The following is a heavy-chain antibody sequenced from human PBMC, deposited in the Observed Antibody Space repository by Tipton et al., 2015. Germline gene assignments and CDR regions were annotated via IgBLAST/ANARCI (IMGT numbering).Heavy chain of an antibody. Sequence: TLSLTCSVSGGSIGSSSFFWDWIRQSPGKGLEWIGNFYYTGRPSQTPTLKNRVTISGNTSKNQVSLKLTSVTAADTAVYYCVSGKDVGAYSGYSFDYWGHGILVTVSS. D-gene: IGHD6-25*01. CDR1: GGSIGSSSFF. J-gene: IGHJ4*01. CDR3: VSGKDVGAYSGYSFDY. V-gene: IGHV4-39*01. CDR2: FYYTGRP.